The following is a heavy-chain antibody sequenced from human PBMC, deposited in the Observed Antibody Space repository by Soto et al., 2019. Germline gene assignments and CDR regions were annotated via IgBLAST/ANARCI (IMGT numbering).Heavy chain of an antibody. Sequence: VQLTQSESQLKQPGSSMKVSCQVSGDTFEFHSLNWVRQAPGLGLEWLGGVLPLYNSAIYAPKFQGRVTINADSSTRTVSLRMTSLRSDDSAVYFCARHHGGSLLSTSFDVWGQGTPVTVS. D-gene: IGHD2-15*01. J-gene: IGHJ6*01. CDR2: VLPLYNSA. V-gene: IGHV1-69*14. CDR1: GDTFEFHS. CDR3: ARHHGGSLLSTSFDV.